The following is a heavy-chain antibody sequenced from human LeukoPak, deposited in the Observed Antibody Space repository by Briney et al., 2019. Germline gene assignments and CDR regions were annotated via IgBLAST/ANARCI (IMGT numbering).Heavy chain of an antibody. CDR2: ISSSSSYI. CDR1: GFTFSSYS. J-gene: IGHJ4*02. Sequence: GGSLRLSCAASGFTFSSYSMNWVRQAPGKGLEWVSSISSSSSYIYYADSVKGRFTISRDNAKNSLYLQMNSLGAEDTAVYYCARASSVVTLGYWGQGTLVTVSS. CDR3: ARASSVVTLGY. V-gene: IGHV3-21*01. D-gene: IGHD4-23*01.